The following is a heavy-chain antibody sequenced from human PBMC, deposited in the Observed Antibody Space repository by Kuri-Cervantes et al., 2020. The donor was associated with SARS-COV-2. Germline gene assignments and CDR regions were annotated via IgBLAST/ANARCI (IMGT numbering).Heavy chain of an antibody. CDR3: ARDRRDAILDY. CDR1: GYTFTGYY. CDR2: ISAYNLKT. J-gene: IGHJ4*02. V-gene: IGHV1-18*04. Sequence: ASVKVSCKASGYTFTGYYMHWVRQAPGQELEWMGWISAYNLKTIYAQKVQDRVTMTVDTNTDTAFMEVRSLRSDDTAVYYCARDRRDAILDYWGQGTLVTVSS. D-gene: IGHD3-9*01.